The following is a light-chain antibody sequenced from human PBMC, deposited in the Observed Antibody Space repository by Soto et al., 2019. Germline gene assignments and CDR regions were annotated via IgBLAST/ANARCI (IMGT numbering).Light chain of an antibody. V-gene: IGKV3-20*01. CDR1: QSVSGY. CDR2: DAY. Sequence: EIVLTQSPATLSLSPWETSTLSCMASQSVSGYIGWYQQKPGQDPRLLIYDAYNRHTGIPARFSGSGSGTDFNITISRLEPEDFEVYFCQQYGSSPRTFGQGTKVDIK. CDR3: QQYGSSPRT. J-gene: IGKJ1*01.